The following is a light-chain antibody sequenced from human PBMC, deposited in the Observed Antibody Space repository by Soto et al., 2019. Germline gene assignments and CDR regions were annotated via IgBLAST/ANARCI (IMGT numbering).Light chain of an antibody. Sequence: EIVLTHSPGTLSLSPGEIATLSCRASQSVSSSQLAWYQQKPVQAPRLLMYGASSRATGIPDRLSGSGSGTILALNFCRLEPEVFRVYYCQQYGRSHLSFAQGPRLEIK. CDR3: QQYGRSHLS. J-gene: IGKJ5*01. V-gene: IGKV3-20*01. CDR2: GAS. CDR1: QSVSSSQ.